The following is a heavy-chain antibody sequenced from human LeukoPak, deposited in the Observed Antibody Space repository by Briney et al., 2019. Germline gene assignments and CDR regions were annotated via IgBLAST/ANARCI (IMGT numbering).Heavy chain of an antibody. CDR1: GYTFAGYY. Sequence: ASVKVSCKASGYTFAGYYMHWVRQAPGQGLEWMGWINPNSGGTNYAQKFQGWVTMTRDTSISTAYMELSRLRSDDTAVYYCARGGQYDSSGYNDAFDIWGQGTMVTVSS. CDR3: ARGGQYDSSGYNDAFDI. D-gene: IGHD3-22*01. J-gene: IGHJ3*02. CDR2: INPNSGGT. V-gene: IGHV1-2*04.